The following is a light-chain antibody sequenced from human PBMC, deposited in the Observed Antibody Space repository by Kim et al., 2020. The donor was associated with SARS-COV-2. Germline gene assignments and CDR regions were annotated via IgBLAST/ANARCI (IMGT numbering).Light chain of an antibody. J-gene: IGLJ1*01. CDR2: TDS. V-gene: IGLV3-25*03. Sequence: SYELTQPPSVSVSPGQTARITCSGDALPNQYSYWYQQKPGQAPVLLMYTDSERPSGVPERFSGSSSGTTVTLTISGVQAEDEADYYCQSADSSGTYQVFGTGTKVTVL. CDR1: ALPNQY. CDR3: QSADSSGTYQV.